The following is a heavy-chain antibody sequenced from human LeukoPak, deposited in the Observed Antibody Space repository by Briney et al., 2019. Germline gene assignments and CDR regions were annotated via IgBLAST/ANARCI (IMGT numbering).Heavy chain of an antibody. CDR2: INPNSGGT. V-gene: IGHV1-2*02. D-gene: IGHD6-13*01. J-gene: IGHJ4*02. CDR1: GYTFTGYY. CDR3: ARPPGEYSTWYDY. Sequence: ASVKVSCKASGYTFTGYYTHWVRQAPGQGLEWMGWINPNSGGTKYAQKFQGRVTMTRDSSISTAFMDLSRLRSDDTAVYYCARPPGEYSTWYDYWGQGTLVTVSS.